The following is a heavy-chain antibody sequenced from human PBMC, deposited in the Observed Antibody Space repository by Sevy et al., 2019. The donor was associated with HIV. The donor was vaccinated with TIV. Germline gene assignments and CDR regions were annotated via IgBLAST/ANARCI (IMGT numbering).Heavy chain of an antibody. CDR3: ARGAGTTRAEYYYGMDV. D-gene: IGHD1-7*01. V-gene: IGHV3-64*02. J-gene: IGHJ6*02. Sequence: GGSLRLSCAASGFTFSSYAMHWVRQAPGKGLEYVSAISSNGGSTYYADSVKGRFTISRDNSKNTPYLQMGSLRAEDMAVYYCARGAGTTRAEYYYGMDVWGQGTTVTVSS. CDR1: GFTFSSYA. CDR2: ISSNGGST.